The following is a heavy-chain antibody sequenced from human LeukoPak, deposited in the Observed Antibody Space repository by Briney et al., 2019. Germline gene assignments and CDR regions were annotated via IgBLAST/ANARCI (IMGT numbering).Heavy chain of an antibody. CDR3: ARVHGDYPSGLYYGMDV. J-gene: IGHJ6*02. Sequence: GASVKVSCKASGYTFTAYYIHWLRQAPGQGPEWMGWIKPDSGSSHYAQKFQGRVTMTRDTSSNSAYMDLTRLKSDDTAVYYCARVHGDYPSGLYYGMDVWGQGTTVTVSS. D-gene: IGHD4-17*01. CDR1: GYTFTAYY. CDR2: IKPDSGSS. V-gene: IGHV1-2*02.